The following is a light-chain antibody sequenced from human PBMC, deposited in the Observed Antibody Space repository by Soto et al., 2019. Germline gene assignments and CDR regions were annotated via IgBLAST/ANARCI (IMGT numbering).Light chain of an antibody. V-gene: IGLV2-23*02. J-gene: IGLJ1*01. CDR1: SSDVGRYNL. Sequence: ALTQPASVSGSPGQSITISCTGTSSDVGRYNLVSWYQHHPGKAPKLIIYDVSQWPSGASNRFSGSKSGNTASLTIFGLQADDEADYYCCSYAGGTTFYVFGTGTKVTVL. CDR3: CSYAGGTTFYV. CDR2: DVS.